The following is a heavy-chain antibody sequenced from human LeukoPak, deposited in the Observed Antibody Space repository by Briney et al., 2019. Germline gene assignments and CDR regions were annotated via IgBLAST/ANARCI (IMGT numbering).Heavy chain of an antibody. CDR2: IYHSGST. V-gene: IGHV4-30-2*01. Sequence: SQTLSLTCAVSGGSISSGGYSWSWIRQPPGKGLEWIGYIYHSGSTYYNPSLKSRVTISVDTSKNQFSLKLSSVTAADTAVYYCARVYSSGGYFDYWGQGTLVTVSS. CDR3: ARVYSSGGYFDY. D-gene: IGHD6-19*01. J-gene: IGHJ4*02. CDR1: GGSISSGGYS.